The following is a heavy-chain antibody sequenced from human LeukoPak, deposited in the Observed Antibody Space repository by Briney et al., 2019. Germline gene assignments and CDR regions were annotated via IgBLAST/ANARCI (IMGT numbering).Heavy chain of an antibody. V-gene: IGHV3-66*01. D-gene: IGHD5-12*01. CDR1: GFTFSSYS. CDR2: IYYSGNT. CDR3: ARGIIDYSGYDY. J-gene: IGHJ4*02. Sequence: GGSLRLSCAASGFTFSSYSMNWVRQAPGKGLEWVSVIYYSGNTYYADSVRGRFTISTDNFKNTLYLQMNSLRAEDTAVYYCARGIIDYSGYDYWGQGTLVTVSS.